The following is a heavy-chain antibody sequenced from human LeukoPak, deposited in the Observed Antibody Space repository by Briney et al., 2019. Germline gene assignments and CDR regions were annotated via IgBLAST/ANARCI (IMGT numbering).Heavy chain of an antibody. Sequence: GGSLRLSCAASGFTFRNYAIHWVRQAPGKGLEWVAVVSYDGSYKDYADSVKGRFTISRDNSKNTLYLQMNSLRAEDTAVYYCAKDSCDSTSCYIYYYYMDVWGKGTTVTISS. CDR3: AKDSCDSTSCYIYYYYMDV. CDR2: VSYDGSYK. CDR1: GFTFRNYA. D-gene: IGHD2-2*02. J-gene: IGHJ6*03. V-gene: IGHV3-30*04.